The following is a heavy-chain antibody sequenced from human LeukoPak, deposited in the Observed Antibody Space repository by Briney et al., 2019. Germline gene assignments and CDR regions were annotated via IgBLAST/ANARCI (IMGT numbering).Heavy chain of an antibody. CDR2: IYYSGST. J-gene: IGHJ3*02. D-gene: IGHD4-11*01. Sequence: SETLSLTCTVSGGSISSYYWSWIRQPPGKGLEWIGYIYYSGSTNYNPSLKSRVTISVDTSKNQFSLKLSSVTAADTAVYYCARQGSNYVHDALDIWGQGTMVTVSS. CDR1: GGSISSYY. CDR3: ARQGSNYVHDALDI. V-gene: IGHV4-59*08.